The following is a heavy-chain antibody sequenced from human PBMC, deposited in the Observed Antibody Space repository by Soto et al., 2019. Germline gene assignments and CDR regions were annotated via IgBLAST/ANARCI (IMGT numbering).Heavy chain of an antibody. J-gene: IGHJ5*02. D-gene: IGHD4-17*01. V-gene: IGHV4-59*08. CDR1: GGSISSYY. CDR2: IYYSGST. Sequence: PSETLSLTCTVSGGSISSYYWSWIRQPPGKGLEWIGYIYYSGSTNYNLSLKSRVTISVDTSKNQFSLKLSSVTAADTAMYYCARHGERTIRSLNWFDPWGQGTQVTVSS. CDR3: ARHGERTIRSLNWFDP.